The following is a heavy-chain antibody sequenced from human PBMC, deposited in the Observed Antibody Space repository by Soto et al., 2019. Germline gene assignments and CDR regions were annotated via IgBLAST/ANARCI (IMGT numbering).Heavy chain of an antibody. V-gene: IGHV3-48*01. Sequence: PGGSLRLSCAASGFTCSSYSMNWVRQAPGKGLEWVSYSSSSSSTIYYADSVKGRFTISRDNAKNTLYLQMNSLRAEDTAVYYCAKAGYSNYVWFDYWGQGTLVTVSS. CDR2: SSSSSSTI. D-gene: IGHD4-4*01. CDR3: AKAGYSNYVWFDY. CDR1: GFTCSSYS. J-gene: IGHJ4*02.